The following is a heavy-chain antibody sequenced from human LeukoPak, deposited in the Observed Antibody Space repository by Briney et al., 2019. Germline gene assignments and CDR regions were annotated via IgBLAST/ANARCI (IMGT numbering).Heavy chain of an antibody. J-gene: IGHJ5*02. CDR3: ARDSTTFWFDP. Sequence: GGSLRLSCAASGFTFSSYSMNWVRQAPGKGLEWVSSISSSSSYIYCADSVKGRFTISRDNAKNSLYLQMNSLRAEDTAVYYCARDSTTFWFDPWGQGTLVTVSS. V-gene: IGHV3-21*01. CDR1: GFTFSSYS. D-gene: IGHD2/OR15-2a*01. CDR2: ISSSSSYI.